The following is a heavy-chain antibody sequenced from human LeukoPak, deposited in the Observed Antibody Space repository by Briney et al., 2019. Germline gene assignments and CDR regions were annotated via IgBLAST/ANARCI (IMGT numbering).Heavy chain of an antibody. Sequence: SETLSLTCNVSGGSIRGYYWSWIRQPPGKGLEWIGYIYSSGSTNYNPSLKSRVTMSLDTSKNQFSLKLSSVTAADTAVYYCARGGLKWELLPARAKKSYYFDYWGQGTLVTVSS. V-gene: IGHV4-59*12. CDR3: ARGGLKWELLPARAKKSYYFDY. D-gene: IGHD1-26*01. CDR1: GGSIRGYY. CDR2: IYSSGST. J-gene: IGHJ4*02.